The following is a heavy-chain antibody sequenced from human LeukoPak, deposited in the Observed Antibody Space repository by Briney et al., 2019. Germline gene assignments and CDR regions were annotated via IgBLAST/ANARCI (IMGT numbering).Heavy chain of an antibody. CDR3: ARDRGVRYSDY. J-gene: IGHJ4*02. D-gene: IGHD3-9*01. CDR2: ISSTSSSI. V-gene: IGHV3-48*04. Sequence: GGSLRLSCAASGFTFSSYSMNWVRQAPGKGLEWVSYISSTSSSIYYADSVKGRFTISRDNAKNSLYLQMNSLRAEDTAVYYCARDRGVRYSDYWGQGTLVTVSS. CDR1: GFTFSSYS.